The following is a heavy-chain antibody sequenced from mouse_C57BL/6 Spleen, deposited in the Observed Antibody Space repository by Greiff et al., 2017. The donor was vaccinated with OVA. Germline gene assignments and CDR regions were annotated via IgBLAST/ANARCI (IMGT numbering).Heavy chain of an antibody. CDR1: GFSFNTYA. J-gene: IGHJ4*01. CDR2: IRSKSNNYAT. CDR3: VGIYYDYAMDY. V-gene: IGHV10-1*01. D-gene: IGHD2-4*01. Sequence: DVMLVESGGGLVQPKGSLKLSCAASGFSFNTYAMNWVRQAPGKGLEWVARIRSKSNNYATYYADSVKDRFTISRDDSESMLYLQMNNLKTEDTAMYYCVGIYYDYAMDYWGQGTSVTVSS.